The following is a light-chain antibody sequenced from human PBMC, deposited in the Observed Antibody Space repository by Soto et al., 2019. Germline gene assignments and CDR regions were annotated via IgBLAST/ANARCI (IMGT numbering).Light chain of an antibody. CDR2: EVS. CDR1: SSDVGSYNL. V-gene: IGLV2-23*02. CDR3: CSYAGSSTLV. J-gene: IGLJ1*01. Sequence: SVLPQPASVSGSPGQSITISCTGTSSDVGSYNLVSWYQQHPGKAPKLMIYEVSKRPSGVSNRLSGSKSGNTASLTISGPQAEDEADYYCCSYAGSSTLVFGTGTKVTVL.